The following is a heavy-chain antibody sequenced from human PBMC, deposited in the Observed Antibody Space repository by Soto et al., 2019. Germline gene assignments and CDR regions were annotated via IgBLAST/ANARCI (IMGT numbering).Heavy chain of an antibody. V-gene: IGHV3-30*18. J-gene: IGHJ4*02. CDR2: ISYDGSNK. Sequence: QVQLVESGGGVVQPGRSLRLSCADSGFTFTDYGMHWVRQAPGKGLEWVAVISYDGSNKNYADSVKGRFTISRDNSKNTLYLQMNSLRAEDTAVYYCAKDTYYYDSSGYYVFDFWGQGTLVTVSS. D-gene: IGHD3-22*01. CDR1: GFTFTDYG. CDR3: AKDTYYYDSSGYYVFDF.